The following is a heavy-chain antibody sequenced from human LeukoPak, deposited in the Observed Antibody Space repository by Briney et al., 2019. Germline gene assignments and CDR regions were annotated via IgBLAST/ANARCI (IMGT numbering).Heavy chain of an antibody. Sequence: EGSLRLSCAASGFTFSIYSINWVRQAPGKGLEWLSYISSSSRTISYADSLKGRFTVSRDNAKNSVDLQMDSLRAKDTAVYYCARVGTSGWTSDYWGRGTPVTVSS. CDR2: ISSSSRTI. V-gene: IGHV3-48*04. D-gene: IGHD6-19*01. CDR3: ARVGTSGWTSDY. CDR1: GFTFSIYS. J-gene: IGHJ4*02.